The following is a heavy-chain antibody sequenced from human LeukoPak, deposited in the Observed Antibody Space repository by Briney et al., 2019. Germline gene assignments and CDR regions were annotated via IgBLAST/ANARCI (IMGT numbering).Heavy chain of an antibody. V-gene: IGHV4-59*01. D-gene: IGHD1-26*01. J-gene: IGHJ5*02. CDR2: IYYTGST. Sequence: SETLSLTCTVSGGSISTYYWSWIRQPPGKGLEWIGYIYYTGSTSYNPSLKSRVTMSLDPSKNQFSLELNSVTPADTAVYYCARGGNYWPQWWFDPWGRGTLVSVSS. CDR1: GGSISTYY. CDR3: ARGGNYWPQWWFDP.